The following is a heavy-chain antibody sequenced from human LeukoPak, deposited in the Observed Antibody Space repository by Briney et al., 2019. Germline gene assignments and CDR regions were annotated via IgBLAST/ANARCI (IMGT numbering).Heavy chain of an antibody. CDR2: IYYRGST. CDR3: ARHGGSYTFDY. J-gene: IGHJ4*02. Sequence: PSETLSLTCSVSGGSISSYYWSWIRQPPGKGLEWIGYIYYRGSTNYNPSLKSRVTISVDTSKNQFSLKLNSVTAADTAVYYCARHGGSYTFDYWGQGTLVTVSS. CDR1: GGSISSYY. V-gene: IGHV4-59*08. D-gene: IGHD1-26*01.